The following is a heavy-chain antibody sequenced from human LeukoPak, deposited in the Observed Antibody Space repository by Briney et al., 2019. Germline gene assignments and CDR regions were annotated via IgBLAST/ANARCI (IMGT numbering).Heavy chain of an antibody. CDR2: IHRDGRTA. J-gene: IGHJ4*02. CDR3: AKTRRSGTDYGDFDH. CDR1: EFSFYDYD. V-gene: IGHV3-43*02. D-gene: IGHD4-17*01. Sequence: PGGSLRLSCAASEFSFYDYDMHWVRHAPGKGLEWVSLIHRDGRTAYYADSVKGRFAISRDNSRRSLYLQINSLRTEDTALYHCAKTRRSGTDYGDFDHWGQGTLVTVSS.